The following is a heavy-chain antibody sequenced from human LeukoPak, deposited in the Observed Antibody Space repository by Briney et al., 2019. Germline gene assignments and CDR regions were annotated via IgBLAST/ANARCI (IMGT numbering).Heavy chain of an antibody. Sequence: KTGGSLRLSCAASGFTFSSYSMNWVRQAPGKGLEWVSSISSSSSYIYYADSVKGRFTISRDNAKNSLYLQMNSLRAEDTAVYYCARVFEFYYYYMDVWGKGTTVTVSS. V-gene: IGHV3-21*01. J-gene: IGHJ6*03. CDR3: ARVFEFYYYYMDV. D-gene: IGHD3-3*01. CDR1: GFTFSSYS. CDR2: ISSSSSYI.